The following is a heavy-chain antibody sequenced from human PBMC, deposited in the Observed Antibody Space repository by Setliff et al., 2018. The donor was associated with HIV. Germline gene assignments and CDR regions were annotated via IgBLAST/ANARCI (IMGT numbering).Heavy chain of an antibody. J-gene: IGHJ6*03. Sequence: GGSLRLSCAASGFSFSSYGMHWVRQAPGKGLEWVSRVNSDGRSTNYADSVKGRFTMSRDNAKNTLHLQMNSLRAEDTALYYCARGDQTGYYTTYYYYMDLWGKGTTVTVSS. CDR3: ARGDQTGYYTTYYYYMDL. V-gene: IGHV3-74*01. D-gene: IGHD3-9*01. CDR1: GFSFSSYG. CDR2: VNSDGRST.